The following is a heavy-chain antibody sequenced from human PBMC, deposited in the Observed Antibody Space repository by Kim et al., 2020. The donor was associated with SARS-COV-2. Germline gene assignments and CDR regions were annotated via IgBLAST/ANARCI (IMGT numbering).Heavy chain of an antibody. CDR3: AKDEVRGMKGAFDF. D-gene: IGHD3-10*01. CDR1: GFVYTNYG. Sequence: GGSLRLSCAASGFVYTNYGMNWVRQAPGKGLEWVAGITASGTRTYYADVVKGRFSISRDNSNNTLFLQMTGLRAEDTAVYFCAKDEVRGMKGAFDFWGQGTLVTVSS. V-gene: IGHV3-23*01. J-gene: IGHJ4*02. CDR2: ITASGTRT.